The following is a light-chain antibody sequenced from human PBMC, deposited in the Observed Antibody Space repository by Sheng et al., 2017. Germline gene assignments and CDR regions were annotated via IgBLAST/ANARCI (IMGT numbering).Light chain of an antibody. Sequence: EIVLTQSPATLSLSPGERATLSCRASQSVSSYLAWYQQKPGQAPRLLIYDASNRATGIPARFSGSGSGTDFTLTISSVQSEDFAVYYCQQYKNWPPWTFGQGTKVEIK. J-gene: IGKJ1*01. CDR2: DAS. V-gene: IGKV3-11*01. CDR3: QQYKNWPPWT. CDR1: QSVSSY.